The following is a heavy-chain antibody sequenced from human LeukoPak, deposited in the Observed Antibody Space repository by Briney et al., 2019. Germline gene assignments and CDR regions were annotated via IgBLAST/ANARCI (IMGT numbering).Heavy chain of an antibody. CDR2: ISYDGSNK. D-gene: IGHD4-17*01. CDR1: GFTFSSYA. V-gene: IGHV3-30-3*01. CDR3: ARLLVDYGDTLFDY. Sequence: GRSLRLSCAASGFTFSSYAMHWVRQAPGKGLEWVAVISYDGSNKYYADSVKGRFTISRDNSKNTLYLQMNSLRAEDTAVYYCARLLVDYGDTLFDYWGQGTLVTVSS. J-gene: IGHJ4*02.